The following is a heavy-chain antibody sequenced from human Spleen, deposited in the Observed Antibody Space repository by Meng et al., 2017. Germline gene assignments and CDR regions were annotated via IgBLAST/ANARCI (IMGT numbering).Heavy chain of an antibody. Sequence: QLQLLHPGAEVRQPGASVKDSCTASGYTFTSYGFSWVRQAPGQGLEWMGWISAYNGNTNYAQKLQGRVTMTPDTSPTTAYMELRSLRSDDTAVYYCARDLSGSYSPAGYWGQGTLVTVSS. CDR3: ARDLSGSYSPAGY. CDR2: ISAYNGNT. V-gene: IGHV1-18*01. D-gene: IGHD1-26*01. J-gene: IGHJ4*01. CDR1: GYTFTSYG.